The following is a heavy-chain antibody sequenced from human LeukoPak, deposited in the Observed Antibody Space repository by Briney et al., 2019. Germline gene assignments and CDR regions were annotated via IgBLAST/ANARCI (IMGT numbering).Heavy chain of an antibody. CDR1: GGSLTSHY. V-gene: IGHV4-59*11. D-gene: IGHD4-23*01. J-gene: IGHJ4*02. Sequence: SETLSLTCNVSGGSLTSHYWSWVRQSPEKGLERIGQIYHTGSTHYNPSLRSRFAISVDTSTNRFFLNVKSVTAADTAVYYCAREGRWGVKYFFDFWGQGTLVIVSS. CDR2: IYHTGST. CDR3: AREGRWGVKYFFDF.